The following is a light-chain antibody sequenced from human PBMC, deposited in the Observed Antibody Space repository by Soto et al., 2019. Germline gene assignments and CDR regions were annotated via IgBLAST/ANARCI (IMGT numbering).Light chain of an antibody. CDR2: DVA. J-gene: IGKJ1*01. V-gene: IGKV2D-29*01. CDR1: QSLLHSDGKTY. CDR3: LQSIQMPPRT. Sequence: DIVMTQTPLSLSVTPGQPASISCKSSQSLLHSDGKTYLSWYLQTPGQAPQLLLYDVANRFSGVPDRFSGSGSGTDFTLNISRVEAEDVGIYYCLQSIQMPPRTFGEGTKVEIK.